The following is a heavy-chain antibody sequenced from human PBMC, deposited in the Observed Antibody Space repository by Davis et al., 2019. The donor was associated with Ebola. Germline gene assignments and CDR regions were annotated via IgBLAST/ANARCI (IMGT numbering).Heavy chain of an antibody. CDR3: ARVRAVYAIHGMDV. V-gene: IGHV3-74*01. D-gene: IGHD2-8*02. CDR2: INSDGSST. CDR1: GFTFSSYG. J-gene: IGHJ6*04. Sequence: HTGGSLRLSCAASGFTFSSYGMHWVRQAPGKGLVWVARINSDGSSTSYADSVKGRFTISRDNAKNTLYRQMNSLRAEDTAVYYCARVRAVYAIHGMDVWGKGTTVTVSS.